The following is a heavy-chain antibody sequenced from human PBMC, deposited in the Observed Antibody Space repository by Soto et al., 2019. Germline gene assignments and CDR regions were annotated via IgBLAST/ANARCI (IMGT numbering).Heavy chain of an antibody. V-gene: IGHV3-74*01. J-gene: IGHJ6*02. CDR1: GFTFSSYW. CDR3: ARESYSSGWYGGSYYGMDV. CDR2: INSDGSST. Sequence: EVQLVESGGGLVQPGGSLRLSCAASGFTFSSYWMHWVRQAPGKGLVWVSRINSDGSSTSYADSVKGRFTISRDNAKNTLYLQMNSLRAEDTAVYYWARESYSSGWYGGSYYGMDVWGQGTTVTVSS. D-gene: IGHD6-19*01.